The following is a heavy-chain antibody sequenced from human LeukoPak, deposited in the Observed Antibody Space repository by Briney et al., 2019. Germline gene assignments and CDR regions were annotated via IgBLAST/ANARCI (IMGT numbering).Heavy chain of an antibody. CDR2: IYYSGST. Sequence: PSETLSLTCTVSGGSISSSSYYWGWIRQPPGKGLEWIGSIYYSGSTYYNPSLKSRVTISVDASKNQFSLKLSSVTAADTAVYYCARHPPLRFLEWSNSWGQGTLVTVSS. D-gene: IGHD3-3*01. V-gene: IGHV4-39*01. CDR3: ARHPPLRFLEWSNS. J-gene: IGHJ5*02. CDR1: GGSISSSSYY.